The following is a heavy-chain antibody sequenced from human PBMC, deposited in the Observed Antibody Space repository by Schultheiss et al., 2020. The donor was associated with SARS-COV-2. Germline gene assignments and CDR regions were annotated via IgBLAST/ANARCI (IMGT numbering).Heavy chain of an antibody. CDR2: ISYDGSNK. CDR1: GFIFRDHG. V-gene: IGHV3-33*05. Sequence: GGSLRLSCGASGFIFRDHGMFWVRQAPGKGLEWVAVISYDGSNKYYADSVKGRFTISRDNSKNTLYLQMNSLRAEDTAVYYCAKSEAYGTHTFDSWGQGTLVTVSS. CDR3: AKSEAYGTHTFDS. D-gene: IGHD3-10*01. J-gene: IGHJ4*02.